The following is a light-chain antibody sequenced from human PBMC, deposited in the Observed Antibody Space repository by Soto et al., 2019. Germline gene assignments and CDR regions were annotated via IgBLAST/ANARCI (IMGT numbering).Light chain of an antibody. Sequence: EIVLTQSPATLSLSPGERATLSCRASQSVNSYLAWYQQKPGQAPRLLIYDASNRATGIPARFNGSGSGTDFTLTISSLEPDDFAVYYCQQRSSWPPFTFGPGTKVDIK. CDR1: QSVNSY. CDR2: DAS. CDR3: QQRSSWPPFT. V-gene: IGKV3-11*01. J-gene: IGKJ3*01.